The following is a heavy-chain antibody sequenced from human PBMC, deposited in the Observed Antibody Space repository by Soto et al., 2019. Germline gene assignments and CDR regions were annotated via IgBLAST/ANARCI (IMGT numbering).Heavy chain of an antibody. Sequence: ASVKVSCKASGYTFTSYGISWVRQAPGQGLEWMGWISAYNGNTNYAQKLQGRVTMTTDTSTSTAYMELRSLRSDDTAVYYCARVGGGMVRGVITYYFDYWGQGTLVTVSS. CDR3: ARVGGGMVRGVITYYFDY. D-gene: IGHD3-10*01. CDR1: GYTFTSYG. J-gene: IGHJ4*02. CDR2: ISAYNGNT. V-gene: IGHV1-18*04.